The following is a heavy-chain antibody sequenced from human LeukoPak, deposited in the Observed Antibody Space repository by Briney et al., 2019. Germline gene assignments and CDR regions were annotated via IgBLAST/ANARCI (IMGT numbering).Heavy chain of an antibody. V-gene: IGHV3-23*01. CDR1: GFTFSSYA. Sequence: TGGSLRLSCAAAGFTFSSYAMSWVRQAPGKGLEWVSAISGSGGSTYYADSVKGRFTMSRDNSKNTLYLQMNSLRAEDTAVYYCAKTISQYYDFWSGYYSPFDYWGQGILVTVPS. CDR3: AKTISQYYDFWSGYYSPFDY. J-gene: IGHJ4*02. D-gene: IGHD3-3*01. CDR2: ISGSGGST.